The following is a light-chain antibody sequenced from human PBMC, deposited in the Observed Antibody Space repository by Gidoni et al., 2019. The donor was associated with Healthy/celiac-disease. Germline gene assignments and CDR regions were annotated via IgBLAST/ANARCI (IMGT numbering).Light chain of an antibody. CDR1: QSVSRY. CDR3: QQRSNWPPLT. V-gene: IGKV3-11*01. J-gene: IGKJ4*01. Sequence: EIVLTQSPATLYLSPGERATLSCRASQSVSRYLAWYQQKPGQAPRLLIYDASNRATGIPARFSGSGSVTDFTLTISSLEPEDFAVYYCQQRSNWPPLTFGGGTKVEIK. CDR2: DAS.